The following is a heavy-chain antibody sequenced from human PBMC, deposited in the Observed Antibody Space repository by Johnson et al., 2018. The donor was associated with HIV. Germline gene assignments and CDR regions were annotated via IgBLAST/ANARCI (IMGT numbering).Heavy chain of an antibody. CDR1: GFIFNSYG. D-gene: IGHD6-19*01. Sequence: QVQLVESGGGLVQPGGSLRLSCAASGFIFNSYGMHWVRQAPGKGLEWVAVVYGDGGNKYYADSVKGRFTISRDNSKNTLYLQMNSLRAEDTALYYCARDLGIAVAGQIGYDAFDIWGQGTMVTVSS. CDR2: VYGDGGNK. J-gene: IGHJ3*02. CDR3: ARDLGIAVAGQIGYDAFDI. V-gene: IGHV3-33*08.